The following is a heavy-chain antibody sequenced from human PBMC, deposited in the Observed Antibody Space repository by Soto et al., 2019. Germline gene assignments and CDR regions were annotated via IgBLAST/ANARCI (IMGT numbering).Heavy chain of an antibody. CDR3: ARSRYYYDSSGYYRLDY. J-gene: IGHJ4*02. CDR2: ISSSGSTI. D-gene: IGHD3-22*01. V-gene: IGHV3-11*01. Sequence: GGSLRLSCAASGFTFSDYYMSWIRQAPGKGLEWVSYISSSGSTIYYADSVKGRFTISRDNAKNSLYLQMNSPRAEDTAVYYCARSRYYYDSSGYYRLDYWGQGTLVTVSS. CDR1: GFTFSDYY.